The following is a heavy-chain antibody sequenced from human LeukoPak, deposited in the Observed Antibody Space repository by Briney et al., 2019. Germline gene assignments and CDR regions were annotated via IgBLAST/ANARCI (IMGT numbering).Heavy chain of an antibody. J-gene: IGHJ4*02. CDR1: GFTFSSYG. D-gene: IGHD1-26*01. V-gene: IGHV3-30*18. Sequence: GGSLRLSCAASGFTFSSYGMHWVRQAPGKGLEWVAVISYDGSNKYYADSVKGRFTISRDNSKNTLYLQMNSLRAEDTAVYYCAKDKSVRYSGSFTYGDYFDYWGQGTLVTVSS. CDR3: AKDKSVRYSGSFTYGDYFDY. CDR2: ISYDGSNK.